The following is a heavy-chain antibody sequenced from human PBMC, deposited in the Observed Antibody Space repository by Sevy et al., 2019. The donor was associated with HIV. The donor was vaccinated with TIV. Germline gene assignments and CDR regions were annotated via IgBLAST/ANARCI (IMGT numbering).Heavy chain of an antibody. Sequence: GGSLRLSCAASGFTFSNYAMHWVRQAPGKGLEGVAVISYDGSNKYYADSVRGRFTISRDSSKNTLYLQMNSLRPEDTAVYYCARDLEVYGGWEQTSQGMDVWGQGTTVTVSS. D-gene: IGHD1-26*01. CDR3: ARDLEVYGGWEQTSQGMDV. CDR1: GFTFSNYA. J-gene: IGHJ6*02. V-gene: IGHV3-30-3*01. CDR2: ISYDGSNK.